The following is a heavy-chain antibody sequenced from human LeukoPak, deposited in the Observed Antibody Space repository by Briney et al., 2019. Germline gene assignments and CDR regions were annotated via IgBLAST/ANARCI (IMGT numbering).Heavy chain of an antibody. CDR3: AKDGAWLRFDD. CDR1: GFTFSKFW. Sequence: GGSLRLSCAASGFTFSKFWMTWVRQGPGKGLEWVANINDDGSQKYDVDSVKGRFTISRDNAKNTLYLQMKNLRAEDTAVYYCAKDGAWLRFDDWGQGILVSVSS. CDR2: INDDGSQK. J-gene: IGHJ4*02. D-gene: IGHD5-12*01. V-gene: IGHV3-7*03.